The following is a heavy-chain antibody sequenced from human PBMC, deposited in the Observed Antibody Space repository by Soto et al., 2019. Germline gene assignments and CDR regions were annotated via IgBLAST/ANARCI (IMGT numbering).Heavy chain of an antibody. V-gene: IGHV3-23*01. Sequence: RLSCAASGFTFSSYAMSWVRQAPGKGLEWVSAISGSGGSTYYADSVRGRFTISRDNSKNTLYLQMNSLRAEDTAVYYCAEETSGWLAPEIYYYYGMDVWGQGTTVTVSS. CDR3: AEETSGWLAPEIYYYYGMDV. CDR2: ISGSGGST. CDR1: GFTFSSYA. J-gene: IGHJ6*02. D-gene: IGHD6-19*01.